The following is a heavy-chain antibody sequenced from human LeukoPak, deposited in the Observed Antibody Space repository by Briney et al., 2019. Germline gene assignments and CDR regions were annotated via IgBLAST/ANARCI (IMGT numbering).Heavy chain of an antibody. V-gene: IGHV3-53*01. CDR2: IYSGATA. D-gene: IGHD4-17*01. J-gene: IGHJ4*02. CDR3: ARVLWNGDYPRFDY. Sequence: QAGGSLRLSCAASGFSVSSTYMNWVRQAPGRGLEWVSTIYSGATAYYADSVKGRFTISRDNSKNTLHLQMNSLRAEDTAVYYCARVLWNGDYPRFDYWGQGTLVTVSS. CDR1: GFSVSSTY.